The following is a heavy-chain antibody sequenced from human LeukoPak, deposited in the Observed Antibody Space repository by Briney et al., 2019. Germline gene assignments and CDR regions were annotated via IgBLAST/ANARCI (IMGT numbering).Heavy chain of an antibody. D-gene: IGHD2-2*01. J-gene: IGHJ4*02. Sequence: PGGSLRLSCAASGFTFSSYAMSWVRQAPGKGLEWVSAISGSGGSTYYADSVKGRFTISRDNSKNTLYLQMNSLRAEDTAVYYCAKDTRGSHCSSTSCYFFEDWGQGTLVTVSS. CDR1: GFTFSSYA. CDR3: AKDTRGSHCSSTSCYFFED. V-gene: IGHV3-23*01. CDR2: ISGSGGST.